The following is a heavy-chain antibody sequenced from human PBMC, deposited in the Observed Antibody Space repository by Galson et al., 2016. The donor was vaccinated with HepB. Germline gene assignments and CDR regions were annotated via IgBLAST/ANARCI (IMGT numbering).Heavy chain of an antibody. D-gene: IGHD1-14*01. CDR3: AKDSPGPEPGILQN. Sequence: PRLSCAASGISFSTYVVSWVRQAPGSGLEGVSAITVSGSNTYYADSVKGRFTISRDNSKNTLYLQMNNLRLEDTALYYCAKDSPGPEPGILQNCGQGTLVTVSS. V-gene: IGHV3-23*01. J-gene: IGHJ4*02. CDR1: GISFSTYV. CDR2: ITVSGSNT.